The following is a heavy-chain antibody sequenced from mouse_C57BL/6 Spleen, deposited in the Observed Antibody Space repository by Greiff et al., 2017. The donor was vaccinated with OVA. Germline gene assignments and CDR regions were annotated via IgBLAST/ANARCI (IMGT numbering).Heavy chain of an antibody. Sequence: VQLQQSGPELVKPGASVKISCKASGYTFTDYYMNWVKQSHGKSLEWIGDINPNNGGTSYNQKFKGKATLTVDKSSSTAYMALRSLAAEDSAVYYCARIFYYAMDYWGQGTSVTVSS. J-gene: IGHJ4*01. CDR1: GYTFTDYY. CDR2: INPNNGGT. V-gene: IGHV1-26*01. CDR3: ARIFYYAMDY.